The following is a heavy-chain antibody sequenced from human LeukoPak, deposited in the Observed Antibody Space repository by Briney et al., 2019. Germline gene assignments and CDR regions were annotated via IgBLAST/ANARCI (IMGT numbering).Heavy chain of an antibody. V-gene: IGHV3-30*03. CDR3: ARGSGYTYAFTGRERTKSRLDY. D-gene: IGHD5-18*01. CDR1: GFTFSSYG. Sequence: GRSLRLSCAASGFTFSSYGMHWVRQAPGKGLEWVALISYDGSNKYYVDSVKGRFTISRDNSKNTLYLQMNSLRVEDTAVYYCARGSGYTYAFTGRERTKSRLDYWGQGTLVTVSS. CDR2: ISYDGSNK. J-gene: IGHJ4*02.